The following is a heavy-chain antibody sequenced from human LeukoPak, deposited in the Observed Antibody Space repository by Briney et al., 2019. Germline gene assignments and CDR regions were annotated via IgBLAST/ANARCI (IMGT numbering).Heavy chain of an antibody. J-gene: IGHJ5*02. V-gene: IGHV4-4*09. Sequence: PSETLSVTCTVSGGSISSYYWSWIRQPPGKGLEWIGYIYTSGSTNYNPSLKSRVTISVDTSKNQFSLKLSSVTAADTAVYYCARRTGYCSSTSCYTGWFDPWGQGTLVTVSS. CDR1: GGSISSYY. D-gene: IGHD2-2*02. CDR2: IYTSGST. CDR3: ARRTGYCSSTSCYTGWFDP.